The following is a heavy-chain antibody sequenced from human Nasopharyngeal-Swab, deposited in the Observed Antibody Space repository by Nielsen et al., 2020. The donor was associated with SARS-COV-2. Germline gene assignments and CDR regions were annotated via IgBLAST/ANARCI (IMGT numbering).Heavy chain of an antibody. CDR1: GYSFTSYW. Sequence: GESLKISCKGSGYSFTSYWIGWVRQMPGKGLEWMGIIYPGDSDIRYSPSFQGQVTISADKSISTAYLQWSSLKASDTAVYYCTRTGGSYGQGGDYWGQGTLVTVSS. J-gene: IGHJ4*02. CDR3: TRTGGSYGQGGDY. CDR2: IYPGDSDI. V-gene: IGHV5-51*01. D-gene: IGHD1-26*01.